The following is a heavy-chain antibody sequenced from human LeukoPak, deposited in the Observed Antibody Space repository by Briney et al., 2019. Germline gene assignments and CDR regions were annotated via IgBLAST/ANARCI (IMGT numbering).Heavy chain of an antibody. CDR1: GFTFSSYE. V-gene: IGHV3-48*03. D-gene: IGHD4-17*01. Sequence: GGSLRLSCAASGFTFSSYEMNWVRQAPGKGLEWVSYVSSSGSTIYYADSVKGRSTISRDNAKNSLYLQMNSLRAEDTAVYYCARDSDYGDYWGQGTLVTVSS. J-gene: IGHJ4*02. CDR3: ARDSDYGDY. CDR2: VSSSGSTI.